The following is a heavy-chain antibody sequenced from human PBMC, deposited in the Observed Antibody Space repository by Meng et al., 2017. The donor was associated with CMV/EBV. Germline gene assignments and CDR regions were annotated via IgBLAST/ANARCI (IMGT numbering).Heavy chain of an antibody. D-gene: IGHD2-8*01. CDR1: GGSISSYY. CDR3: ARMLAPVYGMDV. CDR2: IYYSGST. J-gene: IGHJ6*02. Sequence: SETLSLTCTVSGGSISSYYWCWIRQPPGKGLEWIGYIYYSGSTNYNPSLKSRVTISVDTSKNQFSLKLSSVTAADTAVYYCARMLAPVYGMDVWGQGTTVTVSS. V-gene: IGHV4-59*01.